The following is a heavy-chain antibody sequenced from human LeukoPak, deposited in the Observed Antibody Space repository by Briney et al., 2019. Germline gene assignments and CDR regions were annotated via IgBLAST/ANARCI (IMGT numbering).Heavy chain of an antibody. CDR3: ARHYDSSGYAFNY. CDR1: GYIFSDYY. V-gene: IGHV1-2*02. J-gene: IGHJ4*02. CDR2: INPNSGGT. D-gene: IGHD3-22*01. Sequence: GASVKVSCKASGYIFSDYYIHWVRQAPGQGLEWMGWINPNSGGTNYAQKLQGRVTMTTDTSTSTAYMELRSLRSDDTAVYYCARHYDSSGYAFNYWGQGTLVTVSS.